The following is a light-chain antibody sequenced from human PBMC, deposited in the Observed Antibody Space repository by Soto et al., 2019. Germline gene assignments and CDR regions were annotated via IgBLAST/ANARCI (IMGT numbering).Light chain of an antibody. CDR3: LQYGSSPRT. J-gene: IGKJ1*01. Sequence: EIVLTQSPGTLSLSPGERATLSCRASQSVSSSYLAWYQQKPGQAPRLLIYGASSRATGIPDRFSGSGSATDLTLTISRLEPEDVAVYYCLQYGSSPRTFGQGTKVEIK. V-gene: IGKV3-20*01. CDR1: QSVSSSY. CDR2: GAS.